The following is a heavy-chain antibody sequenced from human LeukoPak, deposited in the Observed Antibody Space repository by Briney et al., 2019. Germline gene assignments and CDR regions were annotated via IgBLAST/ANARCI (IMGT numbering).Heavy chain of an antibody. CDR2: IIPILGIA. Sequence: SVKVSCKASGGTFSSYAISWVRQAPGQGLEWMERIIPILGIANYAQKFQGRVTITADKSTSTAYMELSSLRSEDTAVYYCARPFSSTSHITFPYGMDVWGQGTTVTVSS. D-gene: IGHD2-2*01. V-gene: IGHV1-69*04. CDR3: ARPFSSTSHITFPYGMDV. J-gene: IGHJ6*02. CDR1: GGTFSSYA.